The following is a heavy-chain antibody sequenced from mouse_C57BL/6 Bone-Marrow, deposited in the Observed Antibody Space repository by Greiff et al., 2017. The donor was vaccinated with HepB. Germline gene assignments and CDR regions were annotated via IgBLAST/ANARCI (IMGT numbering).Heavy chain of an antibody. CDR2: INPNNGGT. J-gene: IGHJ3*01. D-gene: IGHD3-2*02. CDR1: GYTFTDYY. Sequence: VQLQQSGPELVKPGASVKISCKASGYTFTDYYMNWVKQSHGKSLEWIGDINPNNGGTSYNQKFKGKATLTVDKSSSTAYMELRSLTSDDSAVYYCARLGTAQVPWFAYWGQGTLVTVSA. V-gene: IGHV1-26*01. CDR3: ARLGTAQVPWFAY.